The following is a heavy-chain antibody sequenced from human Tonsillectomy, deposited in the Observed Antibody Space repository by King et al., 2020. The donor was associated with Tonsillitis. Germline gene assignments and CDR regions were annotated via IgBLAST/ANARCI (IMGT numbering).Heavy chain of an antibody. CDR1: GFTFSDYN. V-gene: IGHV3-21*01. CDR2: IVGSSADI. CDR3: ARESQWLGEDTYSWFDP. Sequence: QLVQSGGGLVKPGGSLRLSCAASGFTFSDYNMNWVRQAPGKGLEWVSLIVGSSADIYYADSVRGRFSISRDNAKDSLYLQMNSLRAEDTAVYYCARESQWLGEDTYSWFDPWGQGTLVTVSS. D-gene: IGHD3-10*01. J-gene: IGHJ5*02.